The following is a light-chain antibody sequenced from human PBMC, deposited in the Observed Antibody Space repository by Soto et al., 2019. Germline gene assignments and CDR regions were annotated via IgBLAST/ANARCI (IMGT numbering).Light chain of an antibody. CDR3: QQYSKWPLT. V-gene: IGKV3-15*01. CDR2: GAS. J-gene: IGKJ4*01. CDR1: QSVSSY. Sequence: EIVLTESPATLSVSPGERVTLSCRASQSVSSYLAWYQQKPGQAPRLLIYGASTGATGTPARFSGSGSGTEFILTISSLQSEDFAVYYCQQYSKWPLTFCGVTNVDI.